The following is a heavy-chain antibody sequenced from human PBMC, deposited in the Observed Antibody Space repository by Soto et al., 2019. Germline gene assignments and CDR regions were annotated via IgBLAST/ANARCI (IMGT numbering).Heavy chain of an antibody. J-gene: IGHJ4*02. CDR3: AKAYRAVAGNYFDH. Sequence: GGSLRLSCAASGFTFSNFAFSWVRQAPGKGLEWVSAISDTTYYADSVKGRVTISRDNSVNTVFLQMNSLRAGDTAVYYCAKAYRAVAGNYFDHWGQGTLVTVSS. CDR1: GFTFSNFA. CDR2: ISDTT. D-gene: IGHD6-19*01. V-gene: IGHV3-23*01.